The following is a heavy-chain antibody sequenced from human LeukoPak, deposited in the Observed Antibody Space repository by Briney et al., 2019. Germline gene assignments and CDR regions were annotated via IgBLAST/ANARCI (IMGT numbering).Heavy chain of an antibody. CDR1: GGSISSYY. V-gene: IGHV4-4*07. Sequence: SETLSLTCTVSGGSISSYYWSWIRQPAGKGLEWIGRIHTSGSTNYNPSLNSRVTMSVDTSRNQFSLKLSSVTAADTAVYYCARAALNDAFDIWDQGTVVTVSS. CDR2: IHTSGST. J-gene: IGHJ3*02. CDR3: ARAALNDAFDI.